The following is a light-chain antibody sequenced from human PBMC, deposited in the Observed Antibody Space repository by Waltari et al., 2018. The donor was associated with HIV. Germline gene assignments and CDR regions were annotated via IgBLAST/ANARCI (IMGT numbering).Light chain of an antibody. J-gene: IGKJ1*01. CDR1: QSLQRSNGYKY. V-gene: IGKV2-28*01. Sequence: DNVLTQSPLSLPVTPGEPTSISCRSTQSLQRSNGYKYLDWFLQKPGQAPQLLIYLGSNRASGVPDRFSGSGSGTDFTLQISRVEAEDVGVYYCMQTLQTPWTFGQGTKVEIK. CDR3: MQTLQTPWT. CDR2: LGS.